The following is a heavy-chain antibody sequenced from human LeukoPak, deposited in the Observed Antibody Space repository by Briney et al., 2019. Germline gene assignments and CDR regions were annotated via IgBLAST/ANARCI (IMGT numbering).Heavy chain of an antibody. Sequence: PSETLSLTRTVSGDSLGNYYGSWMRQPAGKGLEWIGRTHTSGSTNYNTSLKSRVTMSVDTSKNQFSLKLTSVTAADTAVYYCARGRWKTGMDSPYYFDYWGQGTLVTVSS. V-gene: IGHV4-4*07. J-gene: IGHJ4*02. CDR3: ARGRWKTGMDSPYYFDY. CDR2: THTSGST. CDR1: GDSLGNYY. D-gene: IGHD2-2*03.